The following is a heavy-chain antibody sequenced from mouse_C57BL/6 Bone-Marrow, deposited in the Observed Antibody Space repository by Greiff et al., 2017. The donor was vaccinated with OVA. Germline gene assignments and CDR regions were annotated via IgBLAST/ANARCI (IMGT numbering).Heavy chain of an antibody. CDR2: ISYSGST. CDR3: ARIPLITTVVADWYFDV. D-gene: IGHD1-1*01. CDR1: GYSITSDY. V-gene: IGHV3-8*01. Sequence: VQLKESGPGLAKPSQTLSLTCSVTGYSITSDYWNWIRKFPGNKLEYMGYISYSGSTYYNPSLKSRISITRDTSKNQYYLQLNSVTTEDTATYYCARIPLITTVVADWYFDVWGTGTTVTVSS. J-gene: IGHJ1*03.